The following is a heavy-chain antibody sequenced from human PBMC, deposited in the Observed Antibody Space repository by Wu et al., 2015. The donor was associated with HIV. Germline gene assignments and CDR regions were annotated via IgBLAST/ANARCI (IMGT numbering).Heavy chain of an antibody. V-gene: IGHV1-18*01. CDR1: GYTFTNFG. Sequence: QIQLMQSGAEVKKPGASVKVSCKASGYTFTNFGISWVRQAPGQGLEWMGWISTYNANTNFAQKLQGRITMTTDTSTTTAYMELRSLTSDDTATYYCARDSPAVAARVAFDVWGQRTVVTVSS. CDR3: ARDSPAVAARVAFDV. J-gene: IGHJ3*01. CDR2: ISTYNANT. D-gene: IGHD6-19*01.